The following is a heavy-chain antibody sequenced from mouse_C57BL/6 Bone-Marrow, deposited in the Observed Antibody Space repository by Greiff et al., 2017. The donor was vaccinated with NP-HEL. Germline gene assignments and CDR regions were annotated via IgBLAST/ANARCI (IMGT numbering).Heavy chain of an antibody. Sequence: VQLQESGAELARPGASVKLSCKASGYTFTSYGISWVKQRTGQGLEWIGEIYPRSGNTYYNEKFKGKATLTADKSSSTAYMELRSLTSEGSAVFFCAGEDFHCYGSSYAMDYWGQGTSVTVSS. CDR1: GYTFTSYG. CDR3: AGEDFHCYGSSYAMDY. CDR2: IYPRSGNT. J-gene: IGHJ4*01. D-gene: IGHD1-1*01. V-gene: IGHV1-81*01.